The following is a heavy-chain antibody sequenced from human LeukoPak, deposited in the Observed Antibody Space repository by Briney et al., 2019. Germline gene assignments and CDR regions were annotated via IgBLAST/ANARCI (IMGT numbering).Heavy chain of an antibody. J-gene: IGHJ5*02. D-gene: IGHD4-17*01. CDR1: GGTFSSYA. CDR2: VIPIFGTA. Sequence: ESSVKVSCKASGGTFSSYAISWVRQAPGQGLEWMGGVIPIFGTANYAQKFQGGVTITTDESTSTAYMELSSLGSEDTAVYYCARYPDYGDYWFDPWGQGTLVTVSS. V-gene: IGHV1-69*05. CDR3: ARYPDYGDYWFDP.